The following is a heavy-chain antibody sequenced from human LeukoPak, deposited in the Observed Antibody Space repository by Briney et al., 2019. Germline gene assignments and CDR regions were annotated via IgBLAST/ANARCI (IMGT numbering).Heavy chain of an antibody. J-gene: IGHJ6*02. D-gene: IGHD2-2*01. CDR1: GYTFTVYY. Sequence: ASVKVSCKPSGYTFTVYYMHWVRQAPGQGLEGMGWFNPNNGGTNYAQKDQGRVTMTRDTSISTAYMELSKLRSDDTAVYYCARDLSPSPALLGTPYSYYGMDVWGQGTTVTVSS. CDR3: ARDLSPSPALLGTPYSYYGMDV. V-gene: IGHV1-2*02. CDR2: FNPNNGGT.